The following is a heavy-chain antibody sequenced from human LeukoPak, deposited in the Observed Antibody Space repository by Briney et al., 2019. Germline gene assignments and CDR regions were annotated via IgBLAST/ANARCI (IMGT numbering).Heavy chain of an antibody. Sequence: GESLKISCKGSGYSFTSYWIGWVRQMPGKGLEWMGIIYPGDSDTRYSPSFQGQVTISADKSISTAYLQWSSLEASDTAMYYCARTYYDILTGYYTPYYYYGMDVWGQGTTVTVSS. D-gene: IGHD3-9*01. CDR2: IYPGDSDT. CDR1: GYSFTSYW. V-gene: IGHV5-51*01. J-gene: IGHJ6*02. CDR3: ARTYYDILTGYYTPYYYYGMDV.